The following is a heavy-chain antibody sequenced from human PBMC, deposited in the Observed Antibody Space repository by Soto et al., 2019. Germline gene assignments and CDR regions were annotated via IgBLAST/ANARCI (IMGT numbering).Heavy chain of an antibody. Sequence: ASVKVSCKASGYNFINYAMHWVRQAPGQRPEWMGWINPDNGDTKYSLKFHGRVTITRDSSASTAYMEVTSLTSENTAVYYCARGRGYNAYRSVANFDFWGQGTLVTV. CDR3: ARGRGYNAYRSVANFDF. CDR2: INPDNGDT. J-gene: IGHJ4*02. D-gene: IGHD5-12*01. CDR1: GYNFINYA. V-gene: IGHV1-3*01.